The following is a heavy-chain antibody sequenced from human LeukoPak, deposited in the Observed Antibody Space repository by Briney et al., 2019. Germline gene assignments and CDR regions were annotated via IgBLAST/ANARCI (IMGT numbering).Heavy chain of an antibody. CDR2: IYSGGST. J-gene: IGHJ4*02. D-gene: IGHD3-10*01. CDR3: ASNLWFGELFFAY. CDR1: GFTVSSNY. V-gene: IGHV3-66*01. Sequence: GGSLRLSCAASGFTVSSNYMSWVRQAPGKGLEWVSDIYSGGSTYYADSVKGRFTISRDNSKNTLYLQMNSLRAEDTAVYYCASNLWFGELFFAYWGQGTLVTVSS.